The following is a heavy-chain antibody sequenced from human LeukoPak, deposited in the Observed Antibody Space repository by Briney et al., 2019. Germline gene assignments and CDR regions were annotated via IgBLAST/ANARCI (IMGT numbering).Heavy chain of an antibody. CDR1: GGTFSSYA. CDR3: ARDINYYDSSGYYVAY. CDR2: IIPILGIA. Sequence: SVKVSCKASGGTFSSYAISWVRQAPGQGLEWMGRIIPILGIANYAQKFQGRVTITADKSTSTAYMELSSLRSEDTAVYYGARDINYYDSSGYYVAYWGQGTLVTVSS. D-gene: IGHD3-22*01. V-gene: IGHV1-69*04. J-gene: IGHJ4*02.